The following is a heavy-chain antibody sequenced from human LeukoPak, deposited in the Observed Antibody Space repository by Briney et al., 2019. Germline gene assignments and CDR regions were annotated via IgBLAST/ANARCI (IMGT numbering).Heavy chain of an antibody. V-gene: IGHV4-31*03. CDR3: ARVAAAGYFDY. J-gene: IGHJ4*02. D-gene: IGHD6-13*01. CDR2: IYYSGST. CDR1: GGSISSGGYY. Sequence: PSETLSLTCTVSGGSISSGGYYWSWIRELPGKGLEWIGYIYYSGSTYYNPSLKSRVTISVDTSKNQFSLKLSSVTAADTAVYYCARVAAAGYFDYWGQGTLVTVSS.